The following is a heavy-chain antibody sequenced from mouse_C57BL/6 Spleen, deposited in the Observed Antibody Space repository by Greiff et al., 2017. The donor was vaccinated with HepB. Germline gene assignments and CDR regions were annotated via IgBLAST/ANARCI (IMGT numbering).Heavy chain of an antibody. CDR2: IDPENGDT. V-gene: IGHV14-4*01. J-gene: IGHJ2*01. CDR3: TTRAIYYGNF. CDR1: GFNIKDDY. D-gene: IGHD2-1*01. Sequence: VQLQQSGAELVRPGASVKLSCTASGFNIKDDYMHWVKQRPEQGLEWIGWIDPENGDTEYASKFQGKATITADTASNTAYLQLSSLTSDDTAVYYCTTRAIYYGNFWGQGTTLTVSS.